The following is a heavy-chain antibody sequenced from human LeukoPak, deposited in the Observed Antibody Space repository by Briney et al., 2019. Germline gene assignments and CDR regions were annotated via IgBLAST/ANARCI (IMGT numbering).Heavy chain of an antibody. Sequence: PGEWLKISCKGSGYSFSSYWISWVRQMPGKGLEWMGSIEPSDSYTNCSPSFQGHVTISTDKSISTANLQWSSLRASDTAMYYCARNRYCYDFSGYYVDYWGQGTLVTVST. D-gene: IGHD3-22*01. J-gene: IGHJ4*02. CDR1: GYSFSSYW. CDR2: IEPSDSYT. CDR3: ARNRYCYDFSGYYVDY. V-gene: IGHV5-10-1*01.